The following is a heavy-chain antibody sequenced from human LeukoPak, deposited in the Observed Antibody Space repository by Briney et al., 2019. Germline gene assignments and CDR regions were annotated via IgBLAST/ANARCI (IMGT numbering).Heavy chain of an antibody. CDR3: AKPPLEYPSGTALKWFDP. CDR1: GFTFSYYA. Sequence: GGSLRLSCAASGFTFSYYAMTWVRQAPGKGLEWVSTIGGGGGSTYYAESVKGRFTVSRDNSKNTLHLHMNSLRAEDTAVYYCAKPPLEYPSGTALKWFDPWGQGTLVTVSS. CDR2: IGGGGGST. D-gene: IGHD2-2*02. V-gene: IGHV3-23*01. J-gene: IGHJ5*02.